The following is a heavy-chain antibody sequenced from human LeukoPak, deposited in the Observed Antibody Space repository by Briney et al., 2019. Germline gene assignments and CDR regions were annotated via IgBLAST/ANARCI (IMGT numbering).Heavy chain of an antibody. D-gene: IGHD3-9*01. CDR3: ARETPPTGYFDWYPGPPLKYNWFDP. Sequence: GASVTVSCKASGYTFTGYYMHWVRQAPGKGREWMGWINPNSGGTNYAQKFQGRVTITRDTSISTAYMELSRLRSDDTAVYYCARETPPTGYFDWYPGPPLKYNWFDPWGQGTLVTVSS. V-gene: IGHV1-2*02. CDR2: INPNSGGT. CDR1: GYTFTGYY. J-gene: IGHJ5*02.